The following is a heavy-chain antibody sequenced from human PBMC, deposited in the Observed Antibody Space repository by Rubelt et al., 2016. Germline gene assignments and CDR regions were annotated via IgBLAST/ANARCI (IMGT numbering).Heavy chain of an antibody. CDR1: GYSISSGYY. J-gene: IGHJ6*02. V-gene: IGHV4-38-2*02. CDR2: IYHSGST. D-gene: IGHD2-21*02. CDR3: ALTTIIPGMDV. Sequence: QVQLQESGPGLVKPSETLSLTCTVSGYSISSGYYWGWIRQPPGKGLEWIGSIYHSGSTYYNPPLKSRVTISVDTSKNQFSRKLGSVTAADTAVYYCALTTIIPGMDVWGQGTTVTVSS.